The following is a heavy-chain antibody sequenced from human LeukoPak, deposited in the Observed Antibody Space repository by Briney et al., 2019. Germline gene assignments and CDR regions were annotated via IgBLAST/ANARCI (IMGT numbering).Heavy chain of an antibody. CDR2: IYYSGST. CDR1: GGSISSSSYY. CDR3: ARVKRRGYSGYDYVDY. Sequence: SETLSLTCTVSGGSISSSSYYWGWIRQPPGKGLEWIGSIYYSGSTYYNPSLKSRVTISVDTSKNQFSLKLSSVTAADTAVYYCARVKRRGYSGYDYVDYWGQGTLVTVSS. J-gene: IGHJ4*02. D-gene: IGHD5-12*01. V-gene: IGHV4-39*07.